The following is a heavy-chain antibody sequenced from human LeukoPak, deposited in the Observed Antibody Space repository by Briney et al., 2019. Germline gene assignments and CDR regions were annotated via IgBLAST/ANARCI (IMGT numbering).Heavy chain of an antibody. CDR3: TTYNDKDAFNI. Sequence: GGSLRLSCAASGFTFSSYWMSWVRQAPGKGLEWVGRIKSKTDGGTADYAAPVKGRFTISRDDSKNTLYLQMNSLKTEDTAVYYCTTYNDKDAFNIWGQGTMVTVS. J-gene: IGHJ3*02. CDR2: IKSKTDGGTA. V-gene: IGHV3-15*01. CDR1: GFTFSSYW. D-gene: IGHD3-10*01.